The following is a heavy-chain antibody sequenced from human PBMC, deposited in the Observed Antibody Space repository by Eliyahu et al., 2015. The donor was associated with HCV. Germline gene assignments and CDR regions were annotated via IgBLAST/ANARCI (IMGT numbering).Heavy chain of an antibody. J-gene: IGHJ3*02. CDR3: AKDWDDAFDI. CDR2: ISGSGGST. Sequence: EVQLLESGGGLVQXGGSLRLSXXASGFTFXSYAXXXGRQGPGKGREWVSAISGSGGSTYYADSVKGRFTISRDNSKNTLYLQMNSLRAEDTAVYYCAKDWDDAFDIWGQGTMVTVSS. CDR1: GFTFXSYA. D-gene: IGHD1-26*01. V-gene: IGHV3-23*01.